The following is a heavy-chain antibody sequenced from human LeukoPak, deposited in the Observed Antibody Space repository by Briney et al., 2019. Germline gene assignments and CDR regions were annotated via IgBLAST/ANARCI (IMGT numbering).Heavy chain of an antibody. CDR2: ISDSGGST. J-gene: IGHJ4*02. D-gene: IGHD6-19*01. CDR3: AKGGRAVAGPY. CDR1: GFTFSTYA. Sequence: GGSLRLSCAASGFTFSTYAMHWVRQAPGKGLEYVSSISDSGGSTFYANSVKGRFTISRDNSKNTLYLQMNSLRAEDTAVYYCAKGGRAVAGPYWGQGTLVTVSS. V-gene: IGHV3-64*01.